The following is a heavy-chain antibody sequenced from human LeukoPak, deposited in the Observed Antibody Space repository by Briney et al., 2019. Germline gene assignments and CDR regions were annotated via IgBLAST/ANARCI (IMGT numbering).Heavy chain of an antibody. J-gene: IGHJ4*01. V-gene: IGHV3-48*04. CDR2: ISSTGGTI. CDR1: GFTFSSNS. CDR3: ARDTRGESDY. Sequence: GGSLRLSCAASGFTFSSNSMNWVRQAPGKGLEWVSYISSTGGTIYYADSMKGRFTISRDNAKNSLYLQMNSLRAEDTAMYYCARDTRGESDYWGHGTLVTVSS. D-gene: IGHD2-2*01.